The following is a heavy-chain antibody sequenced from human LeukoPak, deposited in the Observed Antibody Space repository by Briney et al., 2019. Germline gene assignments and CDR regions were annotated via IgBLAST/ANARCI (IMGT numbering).Heavy chain of an antibody. CDR3: AESGYSGYDSWFDP. J-gene: IGHJ5*02. V-gene: IGHV1-2*02. CDR2: INPSSGGT. D-gene: IGHD5-12*01. CDR1: GYTFTGYY. Sequence: GASVKVSCKASGYTFTGYYMHWVRQAPGQGLEWMGWINPSSGGTNYAQKFQGRVTMTRDTSISTAYMELSRLRSDDTAVYYCAESGYSGYDSWFDPWGQGTLVTVSS.